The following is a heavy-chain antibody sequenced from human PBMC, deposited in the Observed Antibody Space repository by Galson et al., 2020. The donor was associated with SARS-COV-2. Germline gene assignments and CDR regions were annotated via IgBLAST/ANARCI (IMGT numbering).Heavy chain of an antibody. CDR2: ISHSGST. J-gene: IGHJ6*03. Sequence: SETLSLTCGVYGESFSDYSWTWVRQPPGKGLEWIGDISHSGSTNYSPSPNSRVFMSVDTAKNQFSLKLRSVTAADTAVYYCARGGSRPVMVVGYCYFYMDFWGEGTTVTVS. V-gene: IGHV4-34*01. D-gene: IGHD5-18*01. CDR1: GESFSDYS. CDR3: ARGGSRPVMVVGYCYFYMDF.